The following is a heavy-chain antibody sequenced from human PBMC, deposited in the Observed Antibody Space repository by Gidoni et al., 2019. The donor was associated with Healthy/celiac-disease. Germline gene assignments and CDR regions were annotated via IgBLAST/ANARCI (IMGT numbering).Heavy chain of an antibody. CDR1: GFTFSSYA. D-gene: IGHD3-3*01. CDR2: ISSNGGST. Sequence: EVQLVESGGGLVQPGGSMSLSCSASGFTFSSYAMHWVPQAPGKGLEYVSAISSNGGSTYYADSVKGRFTISRDNSKNTLYLQMSSLRAEDTAVYYCVKAAYYDFWSGYSDYYYYGMDVWGQGTTVTVSS. J-gene: IGHJ6*02. CDR3: VKAAYYDFWSGYSDYYYYGMDV. V-gene: IGHV3-64D*06.